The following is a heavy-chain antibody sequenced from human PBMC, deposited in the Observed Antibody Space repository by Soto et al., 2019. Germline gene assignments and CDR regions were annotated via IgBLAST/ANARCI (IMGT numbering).Heavy chain of an antibody. CDR1: GGTFSSYA. D-gene: IGHD3-3*01. CDR3: ASHSEILNVFWSGFPYYYYGMDV. J-gene: IGHJ6*02. V-gene: IGHV1-69*13. Sequence: GASGKVSCKASGGTFSSYAISWVRQAPGQGLEWMGGIIPIFGTANYAQKFQGRVTITADESTSTAYMELSSLRSEDTAVYCCASHSEILNVFWSGFPYYYYGMDVWRQATTVTVSS. CDR2: IIPIFGTA.